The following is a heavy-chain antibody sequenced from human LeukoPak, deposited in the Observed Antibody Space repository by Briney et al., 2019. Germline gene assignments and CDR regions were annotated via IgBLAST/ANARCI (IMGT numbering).Heavy chain of an antibody. V-gene: IGHV1-2*02. J-gene: IGHJ5*02. D-gene: IGHD1-26*01. CDR3: ASGPQTDRELLRNNWFDP. Sequence: HRASVKVSCKASGYTFTGYYMHWVRQAPGQGLEWTGWINPKNGGTEYAQKFQGRVTMTRDTSISTGYMEVSSLRSDDTAVYYCASGPQTDRELLRNNWFDPWGQGTLVTASS. CDR1: GYTFTGYY. CDR2: INPKNGGT.